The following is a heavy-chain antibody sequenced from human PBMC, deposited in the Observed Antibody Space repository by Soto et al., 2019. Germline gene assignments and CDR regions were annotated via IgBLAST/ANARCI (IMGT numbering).Heavy chain of an antibody. Sequence: PGGSLRLSCAASGFTFSSYWMSWVRQAPGKGLEWVANIKQDGSEKYYVDSVKGRFTISRDNAKNSLYLQMNSLRAEDTAVYYCARVAHHSITMVRGVRDYYYYGMDVWGQGTTVTVSS. J-gene: IGHJ6*02. V-gene: IGHV3-7*05. CDR3: ARVAHHSITMVRGVRDYYYYGMDV. CDR1: GFTFSSYW. CDR2: IKQDGSEK. D-gene: IGHD3-10*01.